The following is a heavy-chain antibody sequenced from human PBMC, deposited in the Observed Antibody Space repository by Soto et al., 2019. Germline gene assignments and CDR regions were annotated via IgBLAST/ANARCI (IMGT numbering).Heavy chain of an antibody. J-gene: IGHJ4*02. V-gene: IGHV3-30-3*01. Sequence: GGSLRLSCAASGFTFSSYAMNWVRQAPGKGLEWVAVISYDGSNKYYADSVKGRFTISRDNSKNTLYLQMNSLRAEDTAVYYCAREKITMIVVVIGPFDYWGQGTLVTVSS. CDR1: GFTFSSYA. CDR3: AREKITMIVVVIGPFDY. CDR2: ISYDGSNK. D-gene: IGHD3-22*01.